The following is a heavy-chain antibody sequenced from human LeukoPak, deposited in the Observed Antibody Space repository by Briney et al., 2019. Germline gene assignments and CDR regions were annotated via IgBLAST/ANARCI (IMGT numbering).Heavy chain of an antibody. V-gene: IGHV4-39*01. CDR1: GGSIGSSYY. CDR3: ARMTLAHYFDY. CDR2: IYYRGTT. J-gene: IGHJ4*02. Sequence: SETLSLTCTVSGGSIGSSYYWVWIRQPPGKGLEWIGNIYYRGTTYYTPSLKSRLTISVDTSKNQFSLKLSSVTATDTAVYYCARMTLAHYFDYWGQGTLVSVSS.